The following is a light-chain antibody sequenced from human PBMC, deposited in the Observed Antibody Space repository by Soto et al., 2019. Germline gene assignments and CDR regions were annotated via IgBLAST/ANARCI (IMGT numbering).Light chain of an antibody. V-gene: IGKV3D-15*01. CDR1: QSVDRN. J-gene: IGKJ4*01. CDR2: GAS. Sequence: EIVMTQSPGTLSVSTEEGATLSCRASQSVDRNLAWYQQKPGQAPRLLIYGASTRPTGIPDRFSGSGSGTEFSLTISSLQSEDFAVYYCQQYDSWPHTFGGGTKVEIK. CDR3: QQYDSWPHT.